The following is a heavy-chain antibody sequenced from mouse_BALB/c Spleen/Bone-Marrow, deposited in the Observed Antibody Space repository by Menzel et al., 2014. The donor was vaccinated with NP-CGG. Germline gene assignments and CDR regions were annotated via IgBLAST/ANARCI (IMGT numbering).Heavy chain of an antibody. V-gene: IGHV5-9-2*01. CDR2: ISGDGRYT. D-gene: IGHD2-4*01. CDR1: GFSFXNYG. J-gene: IGHJ3*01. Sequence: EVMLVESGGGLVKSGGSLKLSCAASGFSFXNYGMSWVRQTPEKRLEWVATISGDGRYTFYSDSVEGRFTISRDNAKNNLYLQLSSLRSEDTALYYCARHAYYDQTEVSFVYWGQGTLVTVTA. CDR3: ARHAYYDQTEVSFVY.